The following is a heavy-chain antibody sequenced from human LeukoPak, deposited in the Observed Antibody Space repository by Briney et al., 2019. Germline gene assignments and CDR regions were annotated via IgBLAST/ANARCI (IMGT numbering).Heavy chain of an antibody. CDR1: GFTFSSYA. D-gene: IGHD1-1*01. J-gene: IGHJ5*02. V-gene: IGHV3-23*01. CDR2: ISGRGGST. Sequence: GGSLRLSCAASGFTFSSYAMSWVRQAPGKGLEWVSAISGRGGSTYYADSVKGRFTISTDNSKNTLYMQMRSLRAEDTAVYYCAKVAQMYWKFDPWGQGTLVTVSS. CDR3: AKVAQMYWKFDP.